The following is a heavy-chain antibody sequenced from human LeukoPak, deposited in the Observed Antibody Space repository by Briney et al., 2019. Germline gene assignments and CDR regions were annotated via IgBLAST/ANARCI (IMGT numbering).Heavy chain of an antibody. CDR2: IYYSGST. V-gene: IGHV4-59*01. J-gene: IGHJ4*02. CDR3: ARDCEAPYDILTGLNMSTPLVGADY. Sequence: SETLSLTCTVSGGSISSYYWSWIRQPPGKGLEWIGYIYYSGSTNYNPSLKSRVTISVDTSKNQFSLKLSSVTAADTAVYYCARDCEAPYDILTGLNMSTPLVGADYWGQGTLVTVSS. D-gene: IGHD3-9*01. CDR1: GGSISSYY.